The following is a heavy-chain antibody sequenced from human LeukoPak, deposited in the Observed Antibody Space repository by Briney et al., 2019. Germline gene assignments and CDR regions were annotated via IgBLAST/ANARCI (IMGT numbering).Heavy chain of an antibody. V-gene: IGHV4-39*07. CDR3: ATQIGYCSSTSCYNLDY. CDR2: IYYSGST. D-gene: IGHD2-2*02. J-gene: IGHJ4*02. CDR1: GGSISSSSYY. Sequence: SETLSLTCTVSGGSISSSSYYWGWVRQPPGKGLEWVGSIYYSGSTYYTPSLKSRVTISVDTSKNQFSLKLSSVTAADTAVYYCATQIGYCSSTSCYNLDYWGQGTLVTVSS.